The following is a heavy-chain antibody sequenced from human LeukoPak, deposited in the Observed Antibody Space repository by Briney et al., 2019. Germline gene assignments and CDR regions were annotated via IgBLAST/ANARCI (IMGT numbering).Heavy chain of an antibody. CDR3: ARERLLWFGKPGYFDY. CDR1: GGSFSGYY. J-gene: IGHJ4*02. Sequence: SETLSLTCAVYGGSFSGYYWSWIRQPPGKGLEWIGEINHSGSTYYNPSLKSRVTISVDRSKNQFSLKLSSVTAADTAVYYCARERLLWFGKPGYFDYWGQGTLVTVSS. V-gene: IGHV4-34*01. D-gene: IGHD3-10*01. CDR2: INHSGST.